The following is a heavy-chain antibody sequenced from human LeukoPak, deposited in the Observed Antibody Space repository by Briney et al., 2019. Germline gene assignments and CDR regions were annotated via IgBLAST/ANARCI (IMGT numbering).Heavy chain of an antibody. CDR3: ARGVESRLLWFGELSFFDY. J-gene: IGHJ4*02. CDR1: GYTFTSYG. Sequence: AASVKVSCKASGYTFTSYGISWVRQAPGQGLEWMGWISAYNGNTNYAQKLQGRVTMTADTSTSTAYMELRSLRSDDTAVYYCARGVESRLLWFGELSFFDYWGQGTLVTVSS. V-gene: IGHV1-18*01. CDR2: ISAYNGNT. D-gene: IGHD3-10*01.